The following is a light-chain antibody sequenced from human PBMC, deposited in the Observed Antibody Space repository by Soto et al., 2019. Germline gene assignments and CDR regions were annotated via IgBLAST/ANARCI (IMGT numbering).Light chain of an antibody. Sequence: QSVLTQPASVSGTPGQSITFSCTGSNSDVGIYDFVSWYQHHPGRAPKLIVSEVSHRPSGVSNRFSGSKSGNTASLTISGLQSEDEADYYCISYTSDDVRYVFGTGTKVTVL. J-gene: IGLJ1*01. CDR3: ISYTSDDVRYV. CDR2: EVS. CDR1: NSDVGIYDF. V-gene: IGLV2-14*01.